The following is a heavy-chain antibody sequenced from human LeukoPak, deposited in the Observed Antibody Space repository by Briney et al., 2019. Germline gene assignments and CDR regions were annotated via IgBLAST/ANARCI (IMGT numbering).Heavy chain of an antibody. CDR2: IIPIFGIA. CDR3: ARERRYYDILTGYNPAYYYYGMDV. Sequence: SVKVSCKASGGTSSSYAISWVRQAPGQGLEWMGRIIPIFGIANYAQKFQGRVTITADKSTSTAYMELSSLRSEDTAVYYCARERRYYDILTGYNPAYYYYGMDVWGQGTTVTVSS. V-gene: IGHV1-69*04. CDR1: GGTSSSYA. D-gene: IGHD3-9*01. J-gene: IGHJ6*02.